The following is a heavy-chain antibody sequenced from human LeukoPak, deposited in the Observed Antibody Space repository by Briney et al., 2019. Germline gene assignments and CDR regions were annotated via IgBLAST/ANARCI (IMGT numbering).Heavy chain of an antibody. CDR1: SHTFTSYG. CDR2: ISAYKGNT. Sequence: ASVNVSCKASSHTFTSYGISWVRQAPGQGLEWMGWISAYKGNTNYAQKLQGRINMTTDKSTSTAYVELRSLRSDQTAVYYCARTPGGDYVWGSYRYTLPSPPFDYWGQGTLVIVSS. J-gene: IGHJ4*02. V-gene: IGHV1-18*01. D-gene: IGHD3-16*02. CDR3: ARTPGGDYVWGSYRYTLPSPPFDY.